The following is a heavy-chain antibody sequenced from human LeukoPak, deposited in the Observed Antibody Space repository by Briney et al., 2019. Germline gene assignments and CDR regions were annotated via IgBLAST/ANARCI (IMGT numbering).Heavy chain of an antibody. CDR3: ARDPTSRSSAFDI. CDR1: GGSINSYY. CDR2: ISYSGST. V-gene: IGHV4-59*01. J-gene: IGHJ3*02. Sequence: SETLSLTCTVSGGSINSYYWSWIRQFPGKGLEWIGYISYSGSTNYNPSVKSRVTISVDTSKNQFSLKLSSVTAADTAVYYCARDPTSRSSAFDIWGQGTMVTVSS.